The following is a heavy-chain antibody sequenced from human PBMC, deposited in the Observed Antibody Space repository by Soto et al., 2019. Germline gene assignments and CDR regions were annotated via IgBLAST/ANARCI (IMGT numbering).Heavy chain of an antibody. Sequence: PSETLSLTCPVSGGSISSYYWSWIRQPPGKGLEWIGYIHSSGSTDYNPSLKSRVTISVLTSKNQFSLKLSSVTAADTAVYYCARVGEYCTGGRCYSSWFDPWGQGTLVTVSS. V-gene: IGHV4-59*12. CDR2: IHSSGST. J-gene: IGHJ5*02. D-gene: IGHD2-15*01. CDR1: GGSISSYY. CDR3: ARVGEYCTGGRCYSSWFDP.